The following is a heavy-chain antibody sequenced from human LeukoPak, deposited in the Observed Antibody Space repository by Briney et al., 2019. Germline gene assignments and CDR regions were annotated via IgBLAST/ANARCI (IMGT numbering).Heavy chain of an antibody. CDR3: ARTAADSSGYYLDY. J-gene: IGHJ4*02. CDR1: GFTFSSYS. V-gene: IGHV3-21*01. CDR2: ISSSSYI. Sequence: PGGSLRLSCAASGFTFSSYSMNWVRQAPGKGLEWVSSISSSSYIYYADSVKGRFTISRDNAKNSLYLQMNSLRAEDTAVYYCARTAADSSGYYLDYWGQGTLVTVSS. D-gene: IGHD3-22*01.